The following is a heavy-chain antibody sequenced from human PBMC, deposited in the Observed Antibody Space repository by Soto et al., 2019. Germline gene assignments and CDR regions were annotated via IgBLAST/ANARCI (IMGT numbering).Heavy chain of an antibody. Sequence: QVQLQESGPGLVKPSQTLSLTCTVSGGSISSDGYYWSWIRQHTGKVLEWIGYIYYSGSTYYNPSLKSRVTISVDTSKNQFSLKLSSVTAADTAVYYCARSLAVTGYYFDYWGQGTLVTVSS. CDR1: GGSISSDGYY. CDR3: ARSLAVTGYYFDY. J-gene: IGHJ4*02. CDR2: IYYSGST. V-gene: IGHV4-31*03. D-gene: IGHD4-17*01.